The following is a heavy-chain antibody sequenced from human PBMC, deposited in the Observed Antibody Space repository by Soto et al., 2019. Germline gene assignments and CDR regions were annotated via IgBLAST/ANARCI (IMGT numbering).Heavy chain of an antibody. CDR3: AHSNWRDPIYD. CDR2: IYWDDDK. CDR1: GFSLSTGAVG. J-gene: IGHJ4*02. V-gene: IGHV2-5*02. D-gene: IGHD1-1*01. Sequence: QITSKESGPTLVKPTQTLTLTCTFSGFSLSTGAVGVGWIRQPPGKALEWLALIYWDDDKHYSPSLKSRLTITKATSKNPVVLTMTNMDPVDTATYYCAHSNWRDPIYDWGQGTLVTVSS.